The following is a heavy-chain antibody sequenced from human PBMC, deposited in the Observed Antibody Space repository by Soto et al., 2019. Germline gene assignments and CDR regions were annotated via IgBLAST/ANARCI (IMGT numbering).Heavy chain of an antibody. CDR3: ARSGSRYCSSTSCGAFDI. CDR1: GFTFSSYS. CDR2: ISSSSSYI. Sequence: EVQLVESGGGLVKPGGSLRLSCAASGFTFSSYSMNWVRQAPGKGLEWVSSISSSSSYIYYADSVKGRFTISRDNAKNSLYLQMNSLRAEDTAVYYCARSGSRYCSSTSCGAFDIWGQGTMVTVSS. D-gene: IGHD2-2*01. J-gene: IGHJ3*02. V-gene: IGHV3-21*01.